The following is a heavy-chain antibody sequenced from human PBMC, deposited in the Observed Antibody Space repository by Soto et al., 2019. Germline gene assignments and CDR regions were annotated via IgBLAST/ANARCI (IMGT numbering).Heavy chain of an antibody. CDR3: ARGHMVRGVIGAFDI. J-gene: IGHJ3*02. Sequence: ASVKVSCKASGYTFRSYGISWVRQAPGQGLEWMGWISAYNGNTNYAQKLQGRVTMTTDTSTSTTYMELRSLRSDDTAVYYCARGHMVRGVIGAFDIWGQGTMVTVSS. CDR2: ISAYNGNT. CDR1: GYTFRSYG. D-gene: IGHD3-10*01. V-gene: IGHV1-18*01.